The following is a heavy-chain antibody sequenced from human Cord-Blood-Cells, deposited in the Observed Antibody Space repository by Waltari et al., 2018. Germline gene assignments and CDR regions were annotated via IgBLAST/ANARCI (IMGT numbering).Heavy chain of an antibody. CDR3: AASRFYTDFWSGPDY. V-gene: IGHV1-58*01. CDR1: GFTFTSSA. Sequence: QMQLVQSGPEVKKPGTSVKVSCKASGFTFTSSAVQWVRQARGQRIEWIGGIVVGSGNTNYAQKFQERVTITMDMSTSTAYMELSSLRSEDTAVYYCAASRFYTDFWSGPDYWGQGTLVTVSS. CDR2: IVVGSGNT. J-gene: IGHJ4*02. D-gene: IGHD3-3*01.